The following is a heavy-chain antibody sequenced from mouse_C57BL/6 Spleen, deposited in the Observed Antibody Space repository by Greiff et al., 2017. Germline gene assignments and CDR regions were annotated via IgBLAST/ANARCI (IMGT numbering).Heavy chain of an antibody. CDR3: ARGVSDYGYFDV. Sequence: EVQVVESGGGLVKPGGSLKLSCAASGFTFSSYAMSWVRQTPEKRLEWVATISDGGSYTYYPDNVKGRFTISRDNAKNNLYLQMSHLKSEDTAMYYCARGVSDYGYFDVWGTGTTVTVSS. CDR1: GFTFSSYA. V-gene: IGHV5-4*01. CDR2: ISDGGSYT. J-gene: IGHJ1*03.